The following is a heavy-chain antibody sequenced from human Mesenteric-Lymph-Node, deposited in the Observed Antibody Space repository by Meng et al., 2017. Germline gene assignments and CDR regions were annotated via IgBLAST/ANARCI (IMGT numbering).Heavy chain of an antibody. CDR1: GYTFTSFG. CDR3: ARVICLGDRGCAYGGYENFDF. CDR2: VSGYNGKT. J-gene: IGHJ4*02. V-gene: IGHV1-18*01. Sequence: ASVKVSCKASGYTFTSFGISWVRQAPGQGLEWVGWVSGYNGKTDYGQKVKGRITMTTDAFTDTAYMDLRSLRPDDTAVYYCARVICLGDRGCAYGGYENFDFWGQGTLVTVSS. D-gene: IGHD5-12*01.